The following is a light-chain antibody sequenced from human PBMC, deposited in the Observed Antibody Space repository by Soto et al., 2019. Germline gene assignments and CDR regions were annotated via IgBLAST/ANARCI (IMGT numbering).Light chain of an antibody. V-gene: IGKV3-20*01. Sequence: VLPQSPGSLSLSPEEGPTPSCRVIQSVSSYLAWYQQKTGQAPRLLIYGASSRATCIPDRFSGSGSGTDFTLTITRLEPEEFAMYYCQQYEISPPITFGQGTRLEIK. CDR2: GAS. CDR3: QQYEISPPIT. J-gene: IGKJ5*01. CDR1: QSVSSY.